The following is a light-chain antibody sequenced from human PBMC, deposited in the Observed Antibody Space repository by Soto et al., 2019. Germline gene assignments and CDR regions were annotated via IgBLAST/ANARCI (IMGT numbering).Light chain of an antibody. J-gene: IGKJ2*01. CDR2: DAS. CDR3: QQRSSRTPMYT. V-gene: IGKV3-11*01. CDR1: QSVSSY. Sequence: EIVLTQSPATLSLSPGEGATLSCRASQSVSSYLVWYQQKPGQAPRLLIYDASKRSTGIPARFSGRGYGNDFSLPISSLEPEDFAVCSCQQRSSRTPMYTFXQGTKVDIK.